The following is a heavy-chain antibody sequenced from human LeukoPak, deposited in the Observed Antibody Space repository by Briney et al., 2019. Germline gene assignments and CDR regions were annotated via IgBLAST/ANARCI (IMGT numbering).Heavy chain of an antibody. D-gene: IGHD4-11*01. J-gene: IGHJ4*02. Sequence: GGSLRLSCAASGFTFDDYAMHWVRQAPGKGLEWVSFISGDGGYTYYADSEKGRFTTSRDNSKNSLYLQMYSLRPEDTALYYCAKVRYSSGPFDYWGQGTLVTVSS. V-gene: IGHV3-43*02. CDR3: AKVRYSSGPFDY. CDR1: GFTFDDYA. CDR2: ISGDGGYT.